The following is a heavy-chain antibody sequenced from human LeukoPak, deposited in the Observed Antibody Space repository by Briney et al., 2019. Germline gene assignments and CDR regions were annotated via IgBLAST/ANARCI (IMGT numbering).Heavy chain of an antibody. J-gene: IGHJ4*02. V-gene: IGHV3-21*01. D-gene: IGHD6-19*01. Sequence: KSGGSLRLSCAASGFTFSSYSMNWVRQAPGKGLEWVSSISSSSSYIYYADSVKGRFTISRDNSKNTLYLQMNSLRAEDTAVYYCARGVRIAVAGYIDYWGQGTLVTVSS. CDR2: ISSSSSYI. CDR1: GFTFSSYS. CDR3: ARGVRIAVAGYIDY.